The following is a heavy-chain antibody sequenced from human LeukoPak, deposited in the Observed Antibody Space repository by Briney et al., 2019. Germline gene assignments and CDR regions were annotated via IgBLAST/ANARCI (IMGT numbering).Heavy chain of an antibody. V-gene: IGHV3-15*01. CDR3: TTDRDYGDYPEYYFDY. J-gene: IGHJ4*02. D-gene: IGHD4-17*01. CDR1: RFTFSNAW. Sequence: GVTLRLFCAASRFTFSNAWMMCARQAPGRGLVGVGHHNSKTDGGTTDYAAPVNGRFTISSDDSKKNVDQQMNNLKTEDTAVYYGTTDRDYGDYPEYYFDYWGKGTLVTVSS. CDR2: HNSKTDGGTT.